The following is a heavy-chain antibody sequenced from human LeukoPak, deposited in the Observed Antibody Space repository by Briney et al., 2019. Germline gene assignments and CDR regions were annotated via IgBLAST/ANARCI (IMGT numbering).Heavy chain of an antibody. CDR2: IKSKTDGGTT. CDR3: TTTAGSYCGGDCYSS. CDR1: GFTFSNAW. V-gene: IGHV3-15*01. J-gene: IGHJ5*02. D-gene: IGHD2-21*02. Sequence: GGSLRLSCAASGFTFSNAWMSWVRQAPGKGLEWVGRIKSKTDGGTTDYAAPVKGRFTISRDDSKNTLYLQMNSLKTEDTAVYYCTTTAGSYCGGDCYSSWGQGPWSPSPQ.